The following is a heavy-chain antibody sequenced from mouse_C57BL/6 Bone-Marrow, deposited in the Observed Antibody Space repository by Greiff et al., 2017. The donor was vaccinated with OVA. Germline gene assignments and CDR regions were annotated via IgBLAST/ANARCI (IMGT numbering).Heavy chain of an antibody. CDR1: GFNIKDYY. D-gene: IGHD2-5*01. CDR2: IDPEDGET. CDR3: ARGGFYYSNSYWYFDV. V-gene: IGHV14-2*01. Sequence: EVQLQQSGAELVKPGASVKLSCTASGFNIKDYYMHWVKQRTEQGLEWIGRIDPEDGETKYAPKFPGKATITAATSSNTAYLHRSSLTSEDTSVYYCARGGFYYSNSYWYFDVWGTGPTVTVSS. J-gene: IGHJ1*03.